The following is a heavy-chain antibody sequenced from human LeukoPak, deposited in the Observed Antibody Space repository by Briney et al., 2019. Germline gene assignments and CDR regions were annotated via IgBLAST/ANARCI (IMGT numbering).Heavy chain of an antibody. CDR1: GGSISSSSYY. CDR2: IYYSGST. J-gene: IGHJ3*02. D-gene: IGHD3-10*01. CDR3: ARVLLWFGDSTDAFDI. V-gene: IGHV4-39*07. Sequence: PSETLSLTCTVSGGSISSSSYYWGWIRQPPGKGLGWIGSIYYSGSTYYNPSLKSRVTISVDTSKNQFSLKLSSVTAADTAVYYCARVLLWFGDSTDAFDIWGQGTMVTVSS.